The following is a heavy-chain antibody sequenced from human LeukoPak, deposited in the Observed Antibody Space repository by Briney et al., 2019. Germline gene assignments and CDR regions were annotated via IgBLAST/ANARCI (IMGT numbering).Heavy chain of an antibody. CDR1: GVSISSYY. J-gene: IGHJ5*02. D-gene: IGHD6-19*01. Sequence: SETLSLTCTVSGVSISSYYWSWIRQSAGKGLEWIGRIHTSGSTYYNPSLKSRVTMSVDTSKNQFSPKLSSVTAADTAVYYCARGTTKWLVFRRANWFDPWGQGTLVTVSS. V-gene: IGHV4-4*07. CDR2: IHTSGST. CDR3: ARGTTKWLVFRRANWFDP.